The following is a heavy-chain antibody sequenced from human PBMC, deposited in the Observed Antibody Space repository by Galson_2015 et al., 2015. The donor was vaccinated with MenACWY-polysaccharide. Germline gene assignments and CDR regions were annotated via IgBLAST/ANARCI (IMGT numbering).Heavy chain of an antibody. CDR3: ASGGRYCSSTSCYDY. Sequence: SVKVSCKASGYTFTSYGISWGRQAPGQGLEWMGWISAYNGNTNYAQKLQGRVTITTDTSTSTAYMELRSLRSDDTAVYYCASGGRYCSSTSCYDYWGQGTLVTVSS. D-gene: IGHD2-2*01. CDR2: ISAYNGNT. CDR1: GYTFTSYG. V-gene: IGHV1-18*01. J-gene: IGHJ4*02.